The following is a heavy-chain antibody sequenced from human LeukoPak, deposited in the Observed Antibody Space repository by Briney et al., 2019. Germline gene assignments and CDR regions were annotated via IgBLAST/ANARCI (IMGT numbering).Heavy chain of an antibody. Sequence: GGSLRLSRAASGFTFSSYAMHWVRQAPGKGLEWVAVLSYDGSNEYYADSVKGRFTISRDNSKNTLYLQMNSLRVEDTAVYYCAGSWFYRDYFEYWGQGTLVTVSS. V-gene: IGHV3-30*04. CDR3: AGSWFYRDYFEY. CDR2: LSYDGSNE. D-gene: IGHD3-10*01. J-gene: IGHJ4*02. CDR1: GFTFSSYA.